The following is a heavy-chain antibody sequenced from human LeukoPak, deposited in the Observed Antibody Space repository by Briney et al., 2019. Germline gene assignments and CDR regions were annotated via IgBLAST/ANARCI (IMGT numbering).Heavy chain of an antibody. CDR1: GYTLTELS. D-gene: IGHD3-22*01. V-gene: IGHV1-24*01. Sequence: EASVKVSCKVSGYTLTELSMHWVRQAPGKGLEWMGGFDPEDGETIYAQKFQGRVTMTEDTSTDTAYMELSSLRSEDTAVYYCATYITMTPGRYFDYWGQGTLVTVSS. CDR3: ATYITMTPGRYFDY. J-gene: IGHJ4*02. CDR2: FDPEDGET.